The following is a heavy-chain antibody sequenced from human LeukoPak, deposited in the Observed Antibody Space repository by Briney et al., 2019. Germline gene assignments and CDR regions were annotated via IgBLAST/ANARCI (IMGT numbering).Heavy chain of an antibody. J-gene: IGHJ4*02. CDR2: ISGSGGTT. Sequence: HTGGSLRLSCAASGFTFSSYAMSWVRQAPGKGLEWVSAISGSGGTTYYADSVKGRFTISRDNSKNTLYLQISSLRAEDTAVYYCARLAITGSYTYDGYWGQGTLVTVSS. V-gene: IGHV3-23*01. CDR1: GFTFSSYA. D-gene: IGHD3-16*01. CDR3: ARLAITGSYTYDGY.